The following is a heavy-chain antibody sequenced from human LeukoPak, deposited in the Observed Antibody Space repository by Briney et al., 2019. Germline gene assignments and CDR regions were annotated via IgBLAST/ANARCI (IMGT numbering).Heavy chain of an antibody. CDR3: AKDPGIGEDYFDY. J-gene: IGHJ4*02. V-gene: IGHV3-30*18. CDR1: GFTFSSYG. Sequence: GGSLRLSCAASGFTFSSYGMHWVRQAPGKGLEWVAVISYDGSNKYYADSVKGRFTISRDNSKNTLYLQMNSLRAEDTAVYYCAKDPGIGEDYFDYWGQGTLVTVSS. CDR2: ISYDGSNK. D-gene: IGHD3-10*01.